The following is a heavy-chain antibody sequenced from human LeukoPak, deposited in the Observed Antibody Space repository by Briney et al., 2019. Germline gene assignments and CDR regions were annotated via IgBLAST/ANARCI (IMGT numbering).Heavy chain of an antibody. Sequence: GGSLRLSCVASGFTFTNYRMNWVRQAPGKGLEWVSCISYGSSYIHYGESVKGRFTVTRDNAKNSLYLEMNGLRVEDTAVYYCAISLEQWVADYWGHGTLVTVSS. J-gene: IGHJ4*01. D-gene: IGHD6-19*01. CDR1: GFTFTNYR. V-gene: IGHV3-21*01. CDR2: ISYGSSYI. CDR3: AISLEQWVADY.